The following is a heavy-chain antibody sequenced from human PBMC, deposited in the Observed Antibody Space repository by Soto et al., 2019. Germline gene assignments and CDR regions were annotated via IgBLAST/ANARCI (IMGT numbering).Heavy chain of an antibody. J-gene: IGHJ4*02. Sequence: SVTLSLTCTVSGGSISSYYWSWIRQPPGKGLEWIGYIYYSGSTNYNPSLKSRVTISVDTSKNQFSLKLSSVTAADTAVYYCARVAYYYDSSGYIHYFDYWGQGTLVTVSS. CDR1: GGSISSYY. D-gene: IGHD3-22*01. V-gene: IGHV4-59*01. CDR2: IYYSGST. CDR3: ARVAYYYDSSGYIHYFDY.